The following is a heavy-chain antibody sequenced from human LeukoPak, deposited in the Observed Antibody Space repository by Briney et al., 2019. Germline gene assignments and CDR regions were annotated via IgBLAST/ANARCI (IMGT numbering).Heavy chain of an antibody. V-gene: IGHV1-69*02. CDR2: IIPILGIA. J-gene: IGHJ4*02. CDR1: GGTFSSYT. D-gene: IGHD3-22*01. CDR3: ARGPFWGDSSGYPHFDY. Sequence: SVKVSCKASGGTFSSYTISWVRQAPGQGLEWMGRIIPILGIANYAQKFQGRVTITADKSTSTAYMELSSLRSEDTAVYYRARGPFWGDSSGYPHFDYWGQGTLVTVSS.